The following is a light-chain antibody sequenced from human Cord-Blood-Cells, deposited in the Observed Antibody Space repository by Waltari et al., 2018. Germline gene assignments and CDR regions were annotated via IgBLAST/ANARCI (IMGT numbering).Light chain of an antibody. Sequence: QSAPTQPASVSGSPGQSITIPCTGTSSEVGRYNLVSWYQQHPGKAPKLMIYEGSKRPSWVSNRFSGSKSGNTASLTISGLQAEDEADYYCCSYAGSSTWVFGGGTKLTVL. CDR1: SSEVGRYNL. CDR3: CSYAGSSTWV. J-gene: IGLJ3*02. CDR2: EGS. V-gene: IGLV2-23*01.